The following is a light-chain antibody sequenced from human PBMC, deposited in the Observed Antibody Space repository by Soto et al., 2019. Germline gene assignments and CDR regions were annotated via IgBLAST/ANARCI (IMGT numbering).Light chain of an antibody. CDR2: KAS. CDR3: HART. Sequence: DIQMTQSPSTLSASVGDRVTFTCRASQTLSSWLAWYQQKPGKAPRLLIYKASSSESGVPSRFSGSGSGTEFTLTISSLQPDDFATYYCHARTFGQGTKVDIK. CDR1: QTLSSW. J-gene: IGKJ1*01. V-gene: IGKV1-5*03.